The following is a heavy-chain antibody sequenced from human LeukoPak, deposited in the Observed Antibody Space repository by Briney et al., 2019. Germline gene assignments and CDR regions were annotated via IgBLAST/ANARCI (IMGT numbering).Heavy chain of an antibody. CDR3: AKGYCSSISCHADY. CDR1: GFTFDDYA. V-gene: IGHV3-9*01. D-gene: IGHD2-2*01. Sequence: PGGSLRLSCPASGFTFDDYAMHWVRQAPGKGLEWVSGISWNRGSIGYADSVKGRFTISRDNAKMSLYLQMNSLRAEDTALYYCAKGYCSSISCHADYWGQGTLVTASS. CDR2: ISWNRGSI. J-gene: IGHJ4*02.